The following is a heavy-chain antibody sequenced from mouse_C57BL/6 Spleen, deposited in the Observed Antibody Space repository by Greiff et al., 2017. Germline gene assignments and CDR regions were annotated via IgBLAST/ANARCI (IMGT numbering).Heavy chain of an antibody. J-gene: IGHJ4*01. D-gene: IGHD1-1*01. V-gene: IGHV1-69*01. CDR3: ARYPYGSSLYYYAMDY. Sequence: QVQLQQPGAELVMPGASVKLSCKASGYTFTSYWMHWVKQRPGQGLEWIGEIDPSDSYTNYNQKFKGKSTLTVDKSSSTAYMQLSSLTSEDSAVYYCARYPYGSSLYYYAMDYWGQGTSVTGSS. CDR1: GYTFTSYW. CDR2: IDPSDSYT.